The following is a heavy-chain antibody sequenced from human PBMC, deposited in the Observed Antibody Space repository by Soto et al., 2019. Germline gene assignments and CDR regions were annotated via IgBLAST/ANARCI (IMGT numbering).Heavy chain of an antibody. D-gene: IGHD3-3*01. CDR3: AKARLEEGSGDFWGIFDY. J-gene: IGHJ4*02. CDR2: ISGSGGST. V-gene: IGHV3-23*01. CDR1: GFTFSSYA. Sequence: GGSLRLSCAASGFTFSSYAMSWVRQAPGKGLEWVSAISGSGGSTYYADSVKGRFTISRDNSKNTQYLQMNSLRAEDTAVDYCAKARLEEGSGDFWGIFDYWGQGTLVTVSS.